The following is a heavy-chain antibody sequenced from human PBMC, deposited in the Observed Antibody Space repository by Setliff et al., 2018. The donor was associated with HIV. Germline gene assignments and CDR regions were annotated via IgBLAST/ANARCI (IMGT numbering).Heavy chain of an antibody. CDR1: GASVRSPTW. V-gene: IGHV4-4*02. Sequence: PSETLSLTCAVSGASVRSPTWWSWVRQAPGKGLEWVGEVFHSGSTNYNPSLKSRLTISVDKSKEQLSLRLTSVTAADTALYYCTREKFGSGSSVPEVRLFDPWGQGTLVTVSS. CDR2: VFHSGST. D-gene: IGHD6-25*01. J-gene: IGHJ5*02. CDR3: TREKFGSGSSVPEVRLFDP.